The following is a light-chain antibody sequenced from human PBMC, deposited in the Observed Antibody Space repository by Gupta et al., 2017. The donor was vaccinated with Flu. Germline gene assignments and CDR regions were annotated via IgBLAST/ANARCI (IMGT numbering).Light chain of an antibody. J-gene: IGKJ4*01. Sequence: SLGERATINCRSSQTVLYSSNNKNYLAWYQQRPGQPPKLLIYWASNRESGVPDRFSGSGSGTXFTLTIXSLQAEDVAVYYCQQDYSTPLTFGXGTKVEIK. CDR1: QTVLYSSNNKNY. CDR3: QQDYSTPLT. CDR2: WAS. V-gene: IGKV4-1*01.